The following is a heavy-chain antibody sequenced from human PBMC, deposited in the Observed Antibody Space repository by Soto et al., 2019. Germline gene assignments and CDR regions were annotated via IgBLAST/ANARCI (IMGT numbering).Heavy chain of an antibody. CDR2: INNSGTV. D-gene: IGHD2-15*01. CDR1: GGSFSGYY. J-gene: IGHJ4*02. Sequence: SETLSLTCAVYGGSFSGYYWTWIRQSPEEGLEWIGEINNSGTVNYNPSLKSRVTVLVDTSKNQFSLKLKSLTAADTAVYYRARGVPLRVVVQTDAPDKYYFDSWGLGTLVTVSS. CDR3: ARGVPLRVVVQTDAPDKYYFDS. V-gene: IGHV4-34*01.